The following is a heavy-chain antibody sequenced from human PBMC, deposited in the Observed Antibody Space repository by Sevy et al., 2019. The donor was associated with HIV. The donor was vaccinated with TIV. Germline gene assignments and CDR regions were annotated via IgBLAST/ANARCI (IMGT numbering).Heavy chain of an antibody. Sequence: GGSLRLSCAASGFTFSAYAMSWVRQAPGKGLEWVSCISSSGGSTYHADTVKGRFSTSRDTSKNTLYLQMNSLRAEDTAVYYCATLRGGLYGSGYFQNWGQGTQVTVSS. D-gene: IGHD3-10*01. CDR2: ISSSGGST. J-gene: IGHJ1*01. CDR3: ATLRGGLYGSGYFQN. CDR1: GFTFSAYA. V-gene: IGHV3-23*01.